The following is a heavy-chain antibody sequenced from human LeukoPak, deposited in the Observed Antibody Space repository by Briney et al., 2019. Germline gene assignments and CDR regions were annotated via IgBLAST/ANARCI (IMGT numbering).Heavy chain of an antibody. CDR2: VSHSGTT. CDR3: ARDVPLSGGDPSNLFDP. D-gene: IGHD2-21*01. Sequence: NASVTLSLTCTVPAYSITSASFWGWIRQPPGKGLEWIASVSHSGTTYYNPSLQRRVTISLDTSKNQFSLKLTSVTAADTAVYYCARDVPLSGGDPSNLFDPRGQGILVTVSS. V-gene: IGHV4-38-2*02. CDR1: AYSITSASF. J-gene: IGHJ5*01.